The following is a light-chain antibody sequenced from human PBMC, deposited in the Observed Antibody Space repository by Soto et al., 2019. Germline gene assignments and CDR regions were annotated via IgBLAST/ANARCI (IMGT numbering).Light chain of an antibody. CDR2: GTS. Sequence: IVLTQSPGTLSLSPGERATLSGRARQRVGTSLAWYQHKPGQSHRLLIHGTSLRFTGTPDRVIGSGSGTDVTLTLSRQEPEYCQVYSCQNYFNVPWPFGQGTKVAIQ. CDR3: QNYFNVPWP. V-gene: IGKV3-20*01. CDR1: QRVGTS. J-gene: IGKJ1*01.